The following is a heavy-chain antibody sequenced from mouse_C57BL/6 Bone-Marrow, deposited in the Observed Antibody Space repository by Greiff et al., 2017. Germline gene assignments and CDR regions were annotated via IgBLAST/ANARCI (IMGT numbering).Heavy chain of an antibody. CDR2: INYDGSST. CDR3: ARGRREIPEWYFDV. J-gene: IGHJ1*03. CDR1: GFTFSDYY. V-gene: IGHV5-16*01. Sequence: EVKLMESEGGLVQPGSSMKLSCTASGFTFSDYYMAWVRQVPEKGLEWVANINYDGSSTYYLDSLKSRFIISRDNAKNILYLQMSSLKSEDTATYYCARGRREIPEWYFDVWGTGTTVTVSS.